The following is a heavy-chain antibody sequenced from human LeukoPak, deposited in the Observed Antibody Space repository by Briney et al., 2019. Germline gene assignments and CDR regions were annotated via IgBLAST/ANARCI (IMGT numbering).Heavy chain of an antibody. CDR2: ISSDAKNK. D-gene: IGHD2-2*01. V-gene: IGHV3-30*04. J-gene: IGHJ5*02. Sequence: PGRSLSLSCAASGFTFSSYAMNWVRQTPGTGLEWVAVISSDAKNKYYADSVKGRFTISRDNAKNTLYLQMNSLRHEDTAVYYCARGQIPAAPYDWFDPWGQGTLVTVSS. CDR3: ARGQIPAAPYDWFDP. CDR1: GFTFSSYA.